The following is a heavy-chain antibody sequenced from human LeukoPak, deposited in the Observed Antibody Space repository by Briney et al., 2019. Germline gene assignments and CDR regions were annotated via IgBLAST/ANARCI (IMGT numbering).Heavy chain of an antibody. D-gene: IGHD5-18*01. V-gene: IGHV4-39*01. CDR1: GGSISSSSAY. CDR2: IYYRKNT. J-gene: IGHJ4*02. Sequence: SETLSLTCTVSGGSISSSSAYWGCLRQPPGKVLEWIGSIYYRKNTYYNPSLKSRVTISADTSKNQFSLTLGSVSATDTAVYYCASPRGFSYGYFDYWGQGTLVTVSS. CDR3: ASPRGFSYGYFDY.